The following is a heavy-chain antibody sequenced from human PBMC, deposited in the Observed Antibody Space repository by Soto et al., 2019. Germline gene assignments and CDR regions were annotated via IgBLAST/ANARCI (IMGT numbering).Heavy chain of an antibody. Sequence: GGSLRLSCAASGFTFSSYAMVWVRQAPGKGLEWVSTITANSGSTAYGDSVKDRFTISRDNSKSTPYLQMNSRRVEDTAAYYCAKSPEWPNRYFDYWGQGTLVTGSS. D-gene: IGHD3-3*01. CDR3: AKSPEWPNRYFDY. CDR1: GFTFSSYA. J-gene: IGHJ4*02. CDR2: ITANSGST. V-gene: IGHV3-23*01.